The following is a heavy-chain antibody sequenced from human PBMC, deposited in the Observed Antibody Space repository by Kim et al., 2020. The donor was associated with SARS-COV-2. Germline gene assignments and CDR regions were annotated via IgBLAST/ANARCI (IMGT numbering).Heavy chain of an antibody. CDR3: VRENREYTYGSGGMDV. D-gene: IGHD5-18*01. CDR1: GDSVSSNTAT. V-gene: IGHV6-1*01. CDR2: TYYRSKWYD. Sequence: SQTLSLTCAISGDSVSSNTATWNWIRQSPSRGLEWLGRTYYRSKWYDDYAVSVKSRITINPDTSKNQFSLQLNSVTPEDTAVYYCVRENREYTYGSGGMDVWGQGTTVTVSS. J-gene: IGHJ6*02.